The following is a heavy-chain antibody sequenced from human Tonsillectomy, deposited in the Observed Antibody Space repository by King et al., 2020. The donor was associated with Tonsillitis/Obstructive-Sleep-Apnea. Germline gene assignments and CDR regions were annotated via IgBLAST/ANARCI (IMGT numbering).Heavy chain of an antibody. Sequence: VQLVESGGGLVQPGGSLRLSCAASGVTFSNYAMSWVRQAPGKGLEWVSAICGSGGSAYNADSVKGRFTISRYNSKNTLYLQMNSLRAEDTAVYYCAKDRVSGRYFSFDYWGQGTLVTVSS. D-gene: IGHD1-26*01. V-gene: IGHV3-23*04. CDR1: GVTFSNYA. CDR3: AKDRVSGRYFSFDY. CDR2: ICGSGGSA. J-gene: IGHJ4*02.